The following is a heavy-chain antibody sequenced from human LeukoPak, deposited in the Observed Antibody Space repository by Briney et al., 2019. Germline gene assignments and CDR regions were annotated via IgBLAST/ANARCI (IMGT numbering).Heavy chain of an antibody. CDR3: TKVRETSSGYYPFDY. D-gene: IGHD3-22*01. V-gene: IGHV1-2*02. CDR2: INPNSGDT. Sequence: ASVKVSCKASGYTFTSYYIHWVRQAPGQGLEWMGWINPNSGDTNYAQKFQGRVTMTRDTSIRTAYMEVNRLRSDDTAIYYCTKVRETSSGYYPFDYWGQGTLVTVSS. CDR1: GYTFTSYY. J-gene: IGHJ4*02.